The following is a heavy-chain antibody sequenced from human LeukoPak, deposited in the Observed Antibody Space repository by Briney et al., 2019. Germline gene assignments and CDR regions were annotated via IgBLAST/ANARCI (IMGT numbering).Heavy chain of an antibody. CDR3: ARDPSHYGDYAYFDY. V-gene: IGHV3-30-3*01. D-gene: IGHD4-17*01. J-gene: IGHJ4*02. Sequence: GGSLRLSCAASGFTFSSYAMHWVRQAPGKGLEWVAVISYDGSNKYYADSVKGRFTISRDNSKNTLYLQMNSLRAEDTAVYYCARDPSHYGDYAYFDYWGQGTLVTVSS. CDR2: ISYDGSNK. CDR1: GFTFSSYA.